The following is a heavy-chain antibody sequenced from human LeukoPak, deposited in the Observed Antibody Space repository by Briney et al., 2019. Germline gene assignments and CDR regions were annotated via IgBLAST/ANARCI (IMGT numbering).Heavy chain of an antibody. Sequence: ASVKVSCKASGYTFTGYYMHWVRQAPGQGPEWMGWINPNSGGTNYAQKFQGRVTMTRDTSISTAYMELSRLRSDDTAVYYCARLYDSSGYYNLDLDYWGQGTLVTVSS. CDR2: INPNSGGT. V-gene: IGHV1-2*02. CDR1: GYTFTGYY. D-gene: IGHD3-22*01. J-gene: IGHJ4*02. CDR3: ARLYDSSGYYNLDLDY.